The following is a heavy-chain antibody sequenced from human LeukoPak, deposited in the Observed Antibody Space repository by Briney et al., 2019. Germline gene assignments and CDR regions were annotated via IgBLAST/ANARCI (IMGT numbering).Heavy chain of an antibody. CDR3: ARVKPIIGCYYYYMDV. CDR1: GDSIGSHY. CDR2: IDYSGST. J-gene: IGHJ6*03. D-gene: IGHD6-19*01. Sequence: SETLSLTCTVSGDSIGSHYWGWIRQPPGKGLEWIGYIDYSGSTNSNPSLKSRVATSIDTSKNEFSLRLNSVTAADTAIYYCARVKPIIGCYYYYMDVWGKGTTVTVSS. V-gene: IGHV4-59*11.